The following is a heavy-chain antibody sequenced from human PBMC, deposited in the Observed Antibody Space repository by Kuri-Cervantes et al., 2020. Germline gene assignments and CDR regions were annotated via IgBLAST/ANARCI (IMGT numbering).Heavy chain of an antibody. V-gene: IGHV1-8*01. CDR3: ARGRHPRITIFGVVIRAALHFDY. J-gene: IGHJ4*02. Sequence: GGSLRLSCKASGYTFTSYDINWVRQATGQGLEWMGWMNPNSGNTGYAQKFQGRVTMTRNTSISTAYMELSSLRSEDTAVYYCARGRHPRITIFGVVIRAALHFDYWGQGTLVTVSS. CDR2: MNPNSGNT. D-gene: IGHD3-3*01. CDR1: GYTFTSYD.